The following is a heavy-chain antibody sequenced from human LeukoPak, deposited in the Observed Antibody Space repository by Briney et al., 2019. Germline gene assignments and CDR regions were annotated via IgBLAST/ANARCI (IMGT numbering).Heavy chain of an antibody. Sequence: ASVKVSCKASGYTFTSYGISWVRQAPGQGLEWMGWISAYNGNTNYAQKLQGRVTMTTDTSTSTAYMELRSLRSDDTAVYYCARNPPQGYYGSGDVVRYFDYWGQGTLVTVSS. J-gene: IGHJ4*02. D-gene: IGHD3-10*01. CDR2: ISAYNGNT. V-gene: IGHV1-18*01. CDR1: GYTFTSYG. CDR3: ARNPPQGYYGSGDVVRYFDY.